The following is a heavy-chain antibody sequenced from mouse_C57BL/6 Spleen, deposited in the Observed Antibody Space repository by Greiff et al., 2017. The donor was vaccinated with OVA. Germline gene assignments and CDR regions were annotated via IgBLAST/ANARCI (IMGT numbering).Heavy chain of an antibody. CDR3: VRGASPFAY. CDR2: INPNNGGT. Sequence: EVQLQQSGPELVKPGASVKMSCKASGYTFTDYNMHWVRQSHGKSLEWIGYINPNNGGTSYNQKFKGKATLTVNKSSSTAYMELRSLTSEVSAVYCCVRGASPFAYWGQGTLVTVSA. J-gene: IGHJ3*01. CDR1: GYTFTDYN. V-gene: IGHV1-22*01.